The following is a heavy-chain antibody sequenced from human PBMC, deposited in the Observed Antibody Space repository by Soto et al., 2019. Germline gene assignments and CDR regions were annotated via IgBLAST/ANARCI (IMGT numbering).Heavy chain of an antibody. CDR2: IYTSGST. J-gene: IGHJ4*02. Sequence: SETLSLTCTVCGGSISSYYCSWIRQPAWKGLEWIGRIYTSGSTNYNPSLKSRVTMSVDTSKRQFSLKLSSVTAADTAVYYCAREGLYYDSSGYYSGFDYLGQGTLVTVSS. D-gene: IGHD3-22*01. V-gene: IGHV4-4*07. CDR3: AREGLYYDSSGYYSGFDY. CDR1: GGSISSYY.